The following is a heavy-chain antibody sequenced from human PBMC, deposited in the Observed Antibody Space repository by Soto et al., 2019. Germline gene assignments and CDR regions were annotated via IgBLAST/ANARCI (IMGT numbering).Heavy chain of an antibody. J-gene: IGHJ6*02. D-gene: IGHD2-21*02. CDR1: GGSFSGYY. V-gene: IGHV4-34*01. CDR3: AREDDGGDRDYYGLDV. Sequence: SETLSLTCAVYGGSFSGYYWSWIRQPPGKGLEWIGEIHYSGSTNYNPSLKSRVTISVDTSKNQFSLQLSSVTAADTAVYFCAREDDGGDRDYYGLDVWGQGTTVTVSS. CDR2: IHYSGST.